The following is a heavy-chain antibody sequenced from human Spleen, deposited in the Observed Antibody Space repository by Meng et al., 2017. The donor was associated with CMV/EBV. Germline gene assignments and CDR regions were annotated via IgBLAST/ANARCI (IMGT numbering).Heavy chain of an antibody. CDR1: GFTFSSYA. D-gene: IGHD2-2*01. Sequence: GGSLRLSCAASGFTFSSYAMYWVRQAPGKGLEWVAVMSYDGSNKHYADSVKGRFTISRDNSKNTLYLQMNSLRAEDTAVYYCARTKYCSSINCYFAIVFDLWGQGTMVTVSS. CDR2: MSYDGSNK. CDR3: ARTKYCSSINCYFAIVFDL. V-gene: IGHV3-30*04. J-gene: IGHJ3*01.